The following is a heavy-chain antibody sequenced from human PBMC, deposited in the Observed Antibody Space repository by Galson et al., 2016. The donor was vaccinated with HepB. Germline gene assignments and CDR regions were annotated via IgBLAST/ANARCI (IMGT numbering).Heavy chain of an antibody. V-gene: IGHV3-48*02. Sequence: SLRLSCAASGFTFNTYAVHWVRQAPGKGLEWVSYISSSGSTIYYADSVKGRFTISRDNAKNSLFLQMNSLRDEDTAIYYCTRDSDWWRTNQYFFDYWGQGTLVTVTS. CDR1: GFTFNTYA. J-gene: IGHJ4*02. D-gene: IGHD2-15*01. CDR3: TRDSDWWRTNQYFFDY. CDR2: ISSSGSTI.